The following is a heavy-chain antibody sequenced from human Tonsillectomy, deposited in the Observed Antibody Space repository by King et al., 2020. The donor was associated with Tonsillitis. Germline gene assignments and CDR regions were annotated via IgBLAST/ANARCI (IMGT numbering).Heavy chain of an antibody. CDR3: ARLSGYSSRWDWYFDL. D-gene: IGHD6-13*01. J-gene: IGHJ2*01. Sequence: QLVQSGAEVKKPGSSVKVSCKASGGTFSSYAISWVRQAPGQGLEWMGRIIPILDKANYAQKFQGRGTITADKSTSTAYMELSSLRSEDTAVYYCARLSGYSSRWDWYFDLWGRGTLVTVSS. CDR2: IIPILDKA. CDR1: GGTFSSYA. V-gene: IGHV1-69*09.